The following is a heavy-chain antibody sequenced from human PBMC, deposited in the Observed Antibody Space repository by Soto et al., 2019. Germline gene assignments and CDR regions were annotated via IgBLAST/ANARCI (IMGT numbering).Heavy chain of an antibody. CDR2: ISAYNGNT. V-gene: IGHV1-18*01. CDR1: GYTFTSYG. J-gene: IGHJ3*02. Sequence: QVQLVQSGAEVKKPGASVKVSCKASGYTFTSYGISWVRQAPGQGLEWMGWISAYNGNTNYAQKLQGRVTMTTDTSTSTAYMELRSLRSDDTAVYYCARGIADFWSGYYGRDDALDIWGQGTMVTVSS. D-gene: IGHD3-3*01. CDR3: ARGIADFWSGYYGRDDALDI.